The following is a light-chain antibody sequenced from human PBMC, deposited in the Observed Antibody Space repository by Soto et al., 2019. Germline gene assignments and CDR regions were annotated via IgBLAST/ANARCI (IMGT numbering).Light chain of an antibody. Sequence: DIQLTQSPSLLSASVGDRVTITCRASQGISSYLAWYQQKPGKAPKLLIYAASTLQSGVPSRFSGSGSGTEFPLTISSLQPEDFATYYCQQLNSYPLWTFGQGTKVEIK. CDR1: QGISSY. J-gene: IGKJ1*01. V-gene: IGKV1-9*01. CDR2: AAS. CDR3: QQLNSYPLWT.